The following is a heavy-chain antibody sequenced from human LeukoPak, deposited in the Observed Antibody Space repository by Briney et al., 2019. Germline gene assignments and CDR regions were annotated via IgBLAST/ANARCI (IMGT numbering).Heavy chain of an antibody. D-gene: IGHD3-10*01. CDR2: IRSKANSYAT. Sequence: GGSLRLSCAASGFTFSGSAMHWVRQASGKGLEWVGRIRSKANSYATAYAASVKGRFTISRDDSKNTAYLQMNSLKTEDTAVYYCTTNPQGVVYWGQGTLVTVSS. CDR1: GFTFSGSA. CDR3: TTNPQGVVY. V-gene: IGHV3-73*01. J-gene: IGHJ4*02.